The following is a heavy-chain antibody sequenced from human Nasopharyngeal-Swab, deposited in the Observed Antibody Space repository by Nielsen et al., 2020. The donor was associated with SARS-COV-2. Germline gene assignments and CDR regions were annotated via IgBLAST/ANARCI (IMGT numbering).Heavy chain of an antibody. D-gene: IGHD6-19*01. CDR1: VYTFPDNN. CDR3: ARVDTVTGTRAFDY. Sequence: ASVKVSCKSSVYTFPDNNRHGVRQAPGQWIEWMGIIIPSGGNTNYAQKFRDRVSMTRDTSTSTVYMEVSSLKSEDTAVYYCARVDTVTGTRAFDYWGQGSQVTVFS. J-gene: IGHJ4*02. CDR2: IIPSGGNT. V-gene: IGHV1-46*01.